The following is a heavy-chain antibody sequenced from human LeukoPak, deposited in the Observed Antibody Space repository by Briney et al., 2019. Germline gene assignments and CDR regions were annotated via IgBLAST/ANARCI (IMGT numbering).Heavy chain of an antibody. D-gene: IGHD3-22*01. Sequence: SETLSLTCTVSGGSISSYYWSWIRQPAGKGLEWIGRIYTSGSTNYNPSLKSRVTMSVDTSKNQFSLRLSSVTAADTAVYYCARTPIYYFDNSGYYNWGQGTLVTVSS. J-gene: IGHJ4*02. V-gene: IGHV4-4*07. CDR2: IYTSGST. CDR3: ARTPIYYFDNSGYYN. CDR1: GGSISSYY.